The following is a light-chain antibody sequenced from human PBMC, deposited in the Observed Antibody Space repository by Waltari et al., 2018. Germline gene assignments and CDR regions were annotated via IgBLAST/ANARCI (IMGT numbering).Light chain of an antibody. J-gene: IGLJ2*01. CDR1: NSDIENFQY. CDR3: CSFSGGNDLL. Sequence: HSSLTQPPSASGPPGQSVTISCPVTNSDIENFQYFSWYQQHPGKAPRLIIYDFTKRPSEVPNRFSGSKSGNMASLTVSYLQADDEADYFCCSFSGGNDLLFGGGTKLTVL. V-gene: IGLV2-8*01. CDR2: DFT.